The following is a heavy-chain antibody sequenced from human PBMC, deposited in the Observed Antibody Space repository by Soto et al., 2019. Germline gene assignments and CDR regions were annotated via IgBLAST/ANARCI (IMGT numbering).Heavy chain of an antibody. CDR1: GFSLNTNAVG. V-gene: IGHV2-5*02. J-gene: IGHJ4*02. Sequence: QITLKESGPTLVKPTQTLTLTCTFSGFSLNTNAVGVAWIRQPPGKALEWLALLYWEDDKRYSPSLKIRLTTTTDTSKSQVFLTMTSMAPEDTATYYCAHRRVRDSSGENFDSWGQGTLVTVSS. D-gene: IGHD6-19*01. CDR2: LYWEDDK. CDR3: AHRRVRDSSGENFDS.